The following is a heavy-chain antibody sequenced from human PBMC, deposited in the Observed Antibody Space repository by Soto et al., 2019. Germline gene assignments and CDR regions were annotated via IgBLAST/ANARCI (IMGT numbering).Heavy chain of an antibody. V-gene: IGHV4-59*01. J-gene: IGHJ4*02. D-gene: IGHD6-13*01. CDR3: ARWDSSSWYVDY. Sequence: SETLSLTCTVSGGSISSYYWSWIRQPPGKGLEWIGYIDYSGSTNYNPSLKSRVTISVDTSKNQFSLKLSSVTAADTAVYYCARWDSSSWYVDYWGQGALVTVS. CDR1: GGSISSYY. CDR2: IDYSGST.